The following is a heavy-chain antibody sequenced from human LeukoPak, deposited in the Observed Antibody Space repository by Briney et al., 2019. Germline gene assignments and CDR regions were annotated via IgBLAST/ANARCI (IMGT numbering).Heavy chain of an antibody. CDR1: GFTFSSYG. J-gene: IGHJ4*02. V-gene: IGHV3-33*01. CDR3: ACSATTAATSYFDY. Sequence: PGGSLRLSCAASGFTFSSYGMHWVRQAPGKGLEWVAVIWYDGSNKYYADSVKGRFTISRDNSKNTLYLQMNSLRAEDTAVYYCACSATTAATSYFDYWGQGTLVTVSP. D-gene: IGHD2-15*01. CDR2: IWYDGSNK.